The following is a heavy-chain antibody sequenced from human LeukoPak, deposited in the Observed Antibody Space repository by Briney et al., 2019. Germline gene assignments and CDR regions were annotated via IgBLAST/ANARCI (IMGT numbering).Heavy chain of an antibody. D-gene: IGHD4/OR15-4a*01. CDR3: ARATDYGDSYYFDH. CDR1: GGSISSGGYS. V-gene: IGHV4-30-2*05. J-gene: IGHJ4*02. CDR2: IYHSGST. Sequence: SETLSLTCAVSGGSISSGGYSWSWIRQPPGKGLEWIGYIYHSGSTYYSPSLKSRLTISLDTPNNQFSLKLRSVTAADTAVYYCARATDYGDSYYFDHWGQGTPVTVSS.